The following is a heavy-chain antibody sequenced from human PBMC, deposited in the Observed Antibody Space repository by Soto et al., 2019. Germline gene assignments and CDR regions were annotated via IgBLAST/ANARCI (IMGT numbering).Heavy chain of an antibody. V-gene: IGHV1-69*13. CDR3: ARAARWYYYDSSGYPPIGMDV. J-gene: IGHJ6*02. CDR2: IIPIFGTA. CDR1: GGTFSSYA. D-gene: IGHD3-22*01. Sequence: SVKVSCKASGGTFSSYAISWVRQAPGQGLEWMGGIIPIFGTANYAQKFQGRVTIAADESTSTAYMELSSLRSEDTAVYYCARAARWYYYDSSGYPPIGMDVWGQGTTVTV.